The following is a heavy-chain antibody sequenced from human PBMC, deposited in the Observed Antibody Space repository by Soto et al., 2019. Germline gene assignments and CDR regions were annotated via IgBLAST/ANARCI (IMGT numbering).Heavy chain of an antibody. CDR3: ARLGDLYGVGPYNWFEP. D-gene: IGHD2-8*01. CDR2: IHHSGNR. Sequence: SETLSLTCSASGATVNSGRYYWGLIRQSPGKGLAWLGRIHHSGNRYYNASLKSRVTMLVDTSKNQFSLNWNYDTAADTAVHFCARLGDLYGVGPYNWFEPWGNGALVTVSS. V-gene: IGHV4-39*01. J-gene: IGHJ5*02. CDR1: GATVNSGRYY.